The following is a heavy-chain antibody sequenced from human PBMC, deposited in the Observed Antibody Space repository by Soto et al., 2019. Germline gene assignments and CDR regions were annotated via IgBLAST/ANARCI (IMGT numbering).Heavy chain of an antibody. CDR1: GYTFTSYD. D-gene: IGHD3-3*01. Sequence: ASVKVSCKASGYTFTSYDINCVRQATGQGLEWMGWMNPNSGNTGYAQKFQGRVTMTRDTSISTAYMELSSLRSEDTAVYYCARTVYYDFWSGSNRPFYMDVWGKGTTVTVSS. V-gene: IGHV1-8*01. CDR3: ARTVYYDFWSGSNRPFYMDV. J-gene: IGHJ6*03. CDR2: MNPNSGNT.